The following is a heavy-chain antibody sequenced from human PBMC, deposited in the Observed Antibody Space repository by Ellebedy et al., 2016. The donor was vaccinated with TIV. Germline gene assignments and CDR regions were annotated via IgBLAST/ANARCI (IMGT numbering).Heavy chain of an antibody. V-gene: IGHV4-59*08. CDR3: ARQQGTATSLPYYYFDY. J-gene: IGHJ4*02. CDR1: GGSISSYY. D-gene: IGHD5-18*01. CDR2: IYYSGST. Sequence: MPSETLSLTCTVSGGSISSYYWSWIRQPPGKGLEWIGYIYYSGSTNYNPSLKSRVTISVDTSKNQFSLKLSSVTAADTAVYYCARQQGTATSLPYYYFDYWGQGTLVTVSS.